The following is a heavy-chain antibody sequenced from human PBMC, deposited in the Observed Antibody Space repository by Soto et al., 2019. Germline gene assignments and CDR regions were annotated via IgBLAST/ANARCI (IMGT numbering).Heavy chain of an antibody. V-gene: IGHV4-31*03. Sequence: QVQLLESGPGLVKPSQTLSLTCTVSGGSISSGGYYWSWIRQHPGKGLEWIGYIHYSGSTYYNPSLTSRVTISVDTSKNQFSLKLSSVTAADTAVYYCARGPGIMAKIDYWGQGTLVTVSS. CDR2: IHYSGST. CDR3: ARGPGIMAKIDY. CDR1: GGSISSGGYY. D-gene: IGHD3-16*01. J-gene: IGHJ4*02.